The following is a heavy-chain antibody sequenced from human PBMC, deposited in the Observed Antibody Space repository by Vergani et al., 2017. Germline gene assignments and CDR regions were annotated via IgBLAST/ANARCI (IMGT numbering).Heavy chain of an antibody. Sequence: QVQLVQSGAEVKKPGSSVKVSCKASGGTFSSYAISWVRQAPGQGLEWMGGIIPIFGTANYAQKFQGRVTITADESTSTAYMELSSLRSEDTAVYYCARDRRAADSHPDAFDIWGQGTRVTVSS. J-gene: IGHJ3*02. CDR1: GGTFSSYA. CDR2: IIPIFGTA. CDR3: ARDRRAADSHPDAFDI. V-gene: IGHV1-69*01. D-gene: IGHD6-13*01.